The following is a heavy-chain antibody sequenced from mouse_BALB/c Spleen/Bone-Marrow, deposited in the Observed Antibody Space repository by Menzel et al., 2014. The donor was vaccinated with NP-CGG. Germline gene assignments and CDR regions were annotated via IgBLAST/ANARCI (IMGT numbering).Heavy chain of an antibody. CDR2: INPGSGGT. D-gene: IGHD2-10*01. CDR3: ARGAYYGNYFDY. CDR1: GYAFTNYL. J-gene: IGHJ2*01. Sequence: VQLQQSGAELVRPGTSVKVSCKASGYAFTNYLIEWVKQRPGQGLEWIGVINPGSGGTNYNEKFKGKATLTADKSSSTAYMHLSSLTSDDSAVYFCARGAYYGNYFDYWGQGTTLTVSS. V-gene: IGHV1-54*01.